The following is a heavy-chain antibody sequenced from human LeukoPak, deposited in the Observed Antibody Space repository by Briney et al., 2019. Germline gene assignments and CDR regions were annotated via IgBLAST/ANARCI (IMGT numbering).Heavy chain of an antibody. CDR3: ARGGLGIQLWLMVSVYFDY. J-gene: IGHJ4*02. CDR2: IYYSGST. D-gene: IGHD5-18*01. V-gene: IGHV4-59*12. Sequence: SETLSLTCTVSGGSISSYYWSWIRQPPGKGLEWIGYIYYSGSTNYNPSLKSRVTISVDTSKNQFSLKLSSVTAADTAVYYCARGGLGIQLWLMVSVYFDYWGQGTLVTVSS. CDR1: GGSISSYY.